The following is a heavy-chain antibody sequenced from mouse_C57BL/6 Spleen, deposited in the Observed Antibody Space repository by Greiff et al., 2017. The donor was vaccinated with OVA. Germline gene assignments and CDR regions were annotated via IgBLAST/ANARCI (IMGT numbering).Heavy chain of an antibody. Sequence: EVKVEESGGGLVKPGGSLKLSCAASGFTFSSYAMSWVRQTPEKRLEWVATISDGGSYTYYPDNVKGRFTISRDNAKNNLYLQMSHLKSEDTAMYYCARDGRRGDYFDYWGQGTTLTVSS. J-gene: IGHJ2*01. CDR3: ARDGRRGDYFDY. V-gene: IGHV5-4*01. CDR2: ISDGGSYT. CDR1: GFTFSSYA.